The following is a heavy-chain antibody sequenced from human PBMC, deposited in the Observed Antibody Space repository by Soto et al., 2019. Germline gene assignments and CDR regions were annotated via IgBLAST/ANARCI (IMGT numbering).Heavy chain of an antibody. V-gene: IGHV3-23*01. D-gene: IGHD1-1*01. CDR1: GFTFSSYA. CDR3: ARGDDSNDGCWFDP. Sequence: GSLRLSCAASGFTFSSYAMSWVRQAPGKGLKWVSAISGRGGSTYYADSVKGRFTISRDNSKNTMYLQMNSLRAEDTAVYYCARGDDSNDGCWFDPWGQGTLVTVSS. J-gene: IGHJ5*02. CDR2: ISGRGGST.